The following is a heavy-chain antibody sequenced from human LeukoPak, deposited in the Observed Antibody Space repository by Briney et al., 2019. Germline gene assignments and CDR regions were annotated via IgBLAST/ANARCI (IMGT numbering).Heavy chain of an antibody. CDR3: ARSNGDYTVLGY. CDR1: GGSISSDSYY. Sequence: SETLSLTCTVSGGSISSDSYYWTWIRQPAGKGLEWIGPIDTSGSTNYNPSLKSRLTISLDTSKNQFSLKLNSVTAADTAVYYCARSNGDYTVLGYWGQGTLVTVSS. J-gene: IGHJ4*02. V-gene: IGHV4-61*02. CDR2: IDTSGST. D-gene: IGHD4-17*01.